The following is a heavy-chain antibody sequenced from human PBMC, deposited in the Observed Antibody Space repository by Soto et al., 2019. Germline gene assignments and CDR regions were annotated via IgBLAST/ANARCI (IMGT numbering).Heavy chain of an antibody. J-gene: IGHJ3*02. CDR3: ARWQYTVVTPFDT. CDR2: IHFSGNT. Sequence: PSETLSLTCTVSGGSISNYYWNWIRQSPEKGLEWIAYIHFSGNTNYDPSLKSLGSISVDTSKNQFSLKLSSVTAADTAMYYCARWQYTVVTPFDTWGQGTMVT. CDR1: GGSISNYY. V-gene: IGHV4-59*01. D-gene: IGHD2-21*02.